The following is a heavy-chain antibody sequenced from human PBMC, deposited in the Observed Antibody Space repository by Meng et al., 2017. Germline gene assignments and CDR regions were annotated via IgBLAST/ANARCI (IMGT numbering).Heavy chain of an antibody. Sequence: ASVKVSCKASGYTFTSYDINWVRQATGQGLEWMGWMNPNSGNTGYAQKFQGRVTITRNTSISTAYMGLSSLRSEDTAVYYCASLEYGDYQNAAFDIWGQGTMVTVSS. CDR2: MNPNSGNT. CDR3: ASLEYGDYQNAAFDI. J-gene: IGHJ3*02. V-gene: IGHV1-8*03. D-gene: IGHD4-17*01. CDR1: GYTFTSYD.